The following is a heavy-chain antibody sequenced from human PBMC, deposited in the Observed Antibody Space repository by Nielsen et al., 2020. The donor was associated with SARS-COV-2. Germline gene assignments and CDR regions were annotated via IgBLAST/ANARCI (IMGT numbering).Heavy chain of an antibody. CDR3: ARETIDYSSSFFDY. CDR2: ISYDGSNI. D-gene: IGHD6-6*01. V-gene: IGHV3-30*03. Sequence: GESLKISCAASGFTFSSYWMSWVRRAPGKGLEWVAIISYDGSNIYADSVKGRFTISRDNSKNTLYLQMTSLRPEDTAVYYCARETIDYSSSFFDYWGQGTLVTVSS. J-gene: IGHJ4*02. CDR1: GFTFSSYW.